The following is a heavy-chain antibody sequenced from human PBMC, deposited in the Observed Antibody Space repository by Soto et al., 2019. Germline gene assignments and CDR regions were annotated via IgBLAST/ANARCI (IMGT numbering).Heavy chain of an antibody. V-gene: IGHV3-30*19. CDR3: ARWGTTGGLDV. Sequence: QVHLVESGGGVVQPGTSLRLSCVGSGFTFRSYVILWVRQAPGKGLEWVALTSYDGSGKYYGDSVRGRFTISRDNSRNTVDLQMDSLRLEDTALYYCARWGTTGGLDVWGQGTLVSVSS. D-gene: IGHD3-16*01. CDR2: TSYDGSGK. J-gene: IGHJ1*01. CDR1: GFTFRSYV.